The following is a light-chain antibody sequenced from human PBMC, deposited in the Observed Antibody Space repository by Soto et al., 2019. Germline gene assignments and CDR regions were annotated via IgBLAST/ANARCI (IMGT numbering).Light chain of an antibody. CDR2: DVN. Sequence: QSVLTQPASVSGSPGQSITISCTGTSSDVGGYNYVSWYQQNPGKAPKLMIYDVNNRPSGVSYRFSGAKSGNTASLTISGLQAEDEADYYCSSYRSSSTRVFGTGTKVTVL. J-gene: IGLJ1*01. V-gene: IGLV2-14*01. CDR1: SSDVGGYNY. CDR3: SSYRSSSTRV.